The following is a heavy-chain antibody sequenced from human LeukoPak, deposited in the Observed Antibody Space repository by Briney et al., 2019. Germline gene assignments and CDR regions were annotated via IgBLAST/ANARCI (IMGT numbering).Heavy chain of an antibody. CDR3: AGRPTGYSSGYIH. V-gene: IGHV3-23*01. CDR2: ISGSAHKI. Sequence: GGSLRLSCEASGFPFTTYAMSWVRQAPGKGLDWVSVISGSAHKIRYADSVKGRFTISRDSSENIVYLQMNNLRVEDTAVYYCAGRPTGYSSGYIHWGQGTLVTVSS. CDR1: GFPFTTYA. D-gene: IGHD5-18*01. J-gene: IGHJ4*02.